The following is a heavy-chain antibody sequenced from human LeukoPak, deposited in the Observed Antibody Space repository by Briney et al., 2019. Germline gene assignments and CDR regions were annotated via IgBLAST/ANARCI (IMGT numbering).Heavy chain of an antibody. CDR3: ASPGNYFYRLTYY. J-gene: IGHJ4*02. CDR2: IKQDGSEK. V-gene: IGHV3-7*05. Sequence: TGGSLRLSCAASGFTFSNAWMSWVRQAPGKGLEWVANIKQDGSEKYYVDSVKGRFTISRDNAKNSLYLQMNSLRAEDTAVYYCASPGNYFYRLTYYWGQGTLVTVSS. D-gene: IGHD1-26*01. CDR1: GFTFSNAW.